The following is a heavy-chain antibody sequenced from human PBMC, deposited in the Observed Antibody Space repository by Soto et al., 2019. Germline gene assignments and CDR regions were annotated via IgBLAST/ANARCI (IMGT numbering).Heavy chain of an antibody. CDR3: ARDGQWLPRDGLRSSYYFDY. CDR1: GFNFSSYV. D-gene: IGHD6-19*01. J-gene: IGHJ4*02. Sequence: QVQLVESGGGVVQPGRSLRLSCAASGFNFSSYVMHWVRQAPGKGLAWVAVIWYAGGNKYYADSVKGRFTISRDNSKNTLYLHMNSLRAEDTAVYYCARDGQWLPRDGLRSSYYFDYWGQGTLVTVSS. CDR2: IWYAGGNK. V-gene: IGHV3-33*01.